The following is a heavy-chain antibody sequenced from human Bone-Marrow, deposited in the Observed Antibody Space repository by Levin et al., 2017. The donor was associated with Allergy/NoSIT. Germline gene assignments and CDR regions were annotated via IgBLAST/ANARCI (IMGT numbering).Heavy chain of an antibody. Sequence: GGSLRLSCAASGFTFNRYFMTWVRQAPGKGLEWVSSISGNSTYIYYGDSLKGRLTVSRDNARNSLYLQMNDLRAEDTAVYYCARELRQFQLRQRMWTSYFDYWGQGILVTVSS. V-gene: IGHV3-21*01. CDR2: ISGNSTYI. J-gene: IGHJ4*02. D-gene: IGHD2-2*01. CDR1: GFTFNRYF. CDR3: ARELRQFQLRQRMWTSYFDY.